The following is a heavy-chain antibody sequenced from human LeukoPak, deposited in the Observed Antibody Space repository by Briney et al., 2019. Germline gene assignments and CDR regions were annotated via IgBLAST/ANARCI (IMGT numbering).Heavy chain of an antibody. Sequence: GGSLRLSCAASGFTFDDYAMHWVRQAPGKGLEWVSGISWNSGSIGYADSVKGRFTISRDNAKNFLYLQMNSLRAEDTALYYCAKDRGSSWENWFDPWGQGTLVTVSS. CDR3: AKDRGSSWENWFDP. V-gene: IGHV3-9*01. CDR2: ISWNSGSI. D-gene: IGHD6-13*01. J-gene: IGHJ5*02. CDR1: GFTFDDYA.